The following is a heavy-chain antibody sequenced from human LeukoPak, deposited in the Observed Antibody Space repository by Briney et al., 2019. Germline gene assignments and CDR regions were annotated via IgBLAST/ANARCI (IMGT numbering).Heavy chain of an antibody. V-gene: IGHV3-23*01. CDR2: ISGNTGPT. D-gene: IGHD6-13*01. J-gene: IGHJ4*02. CDR1: GFTFKNFV. Sequence: PGGSLRLSCAASGFTFKNFVMTWVRQAPGQGLDWVSAISGNTGPTYYADSVKGRFTISRDNSKNTLYLQMNSLRAEDTAVYYCAKPWAAAGIEDYWGQGTLVTVSS. CDR3: AKPWAAAGIEDY.